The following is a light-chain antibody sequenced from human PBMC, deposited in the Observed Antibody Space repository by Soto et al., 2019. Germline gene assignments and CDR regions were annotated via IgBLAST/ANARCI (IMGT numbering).Light chain of an antibody. CDR2: GAS. J-gene: IGKJ5*01. CDR1: QSVSSS. Sequence: EIVLTQSPGTLSLSPGERATLSFRASQSVSSSLAWYQQKPGQAPRLLISGASNRATGIPDRFSGSGSGTDFTLTISRLEPEDFALYYCQQYQSPITFGQGTRLEIK. V-gene: IGKV3-20*01. CDR3: QQYQSPIT.